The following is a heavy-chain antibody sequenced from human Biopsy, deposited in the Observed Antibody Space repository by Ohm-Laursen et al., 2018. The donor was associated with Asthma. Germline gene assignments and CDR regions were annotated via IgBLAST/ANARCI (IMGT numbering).Heavy chain of an antibody. Sequence: SLRLSCAASGFSFSRYGMHWVRQAPGKWLEWVATVGSDESYTDHADSVKGRFTISRDNSKNTLYLQMNSLRVEDTAVYYCARDGVVPDAMYYHYYYGLDVWGQGTTVTVSS. J-gene: IGHJ6*02. V-gene: IGHV3-33*08. CDR1: GFSFSRYG. D-gene: IGHD2-2*01. CDR3: ARDGVVPDAMYYHYYYGLDV. CDR2: VGSDESYT.